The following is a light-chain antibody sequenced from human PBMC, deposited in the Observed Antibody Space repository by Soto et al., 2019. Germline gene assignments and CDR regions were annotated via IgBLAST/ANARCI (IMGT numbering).Light chain of an antibody. CDR1: QSVSSN. V-gene: IGKV3-15*01. J-gene: IGKJ1*01. CDR2: GAS. CDR3: QQYNNWPTWT. Sequence: ETVMSQSPATLSVSPGERATLSCRASQSVSSNLAWYQQKPGQAPRPLIYGASTRATGIPARFSGSGSGTEFTLTISSLQSEDFAVYYCQQYNNWPTWTFGQGTKVDIK.